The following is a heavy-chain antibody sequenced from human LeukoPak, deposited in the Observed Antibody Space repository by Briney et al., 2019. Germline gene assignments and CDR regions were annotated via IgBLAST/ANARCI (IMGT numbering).Heavy chain of an antibody. J-gene: IGHJ4*02. V-gene: IGHV3-53*01. CDR3: ARSTAAVEHFDY. D-gene: IGHD1-1*01. Sequence: GGSLRLSCIASGFTVSSNYMTWVRQAPGKGLQWVSIIYNGGHTYYADSVKGRFTISRDNFKNTLFLHMHSLTVEDTAVYYCARSTAAVEHFDYWGQGILVAVSS. CDR2: IYNGGHT. CDR1: GFTVSSNY.